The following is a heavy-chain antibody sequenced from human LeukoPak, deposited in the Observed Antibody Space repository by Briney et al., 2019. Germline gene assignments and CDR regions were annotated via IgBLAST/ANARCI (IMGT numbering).Heavy chain of an antibody. CDR1: GGTFSSYA. V-gene: IGHV1-69*06. CDR3: ARAWGDYDILTGYFY. D-gene: IGHD3-9*01. J-gene: IGHJ4*02. CDR2: IIPIFGTA. Sequence: ASVKVSCKASGGTFSSYAISWVRQAPGQGLEWMGGIIPIFGTANYAQKFQGRVTITADKSTSTAYMELSSLRSEDTAVYYCARAWGDYDILTGYFYWGQGTLVTVSS.